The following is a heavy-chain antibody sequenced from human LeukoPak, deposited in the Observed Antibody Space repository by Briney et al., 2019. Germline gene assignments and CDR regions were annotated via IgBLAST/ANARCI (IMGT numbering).Heavy chain of an antibody. CDR2: IYSGGST. J-gene: IGHJ4*02. Sequence: GGSLRLSCAASGFTVSSNYMSWVRQAPGKGLEWVSVIYSGGSTYYADSVKDRFTISRDNSKNTLYLQVNSLRAEDTAVYFCARVQYYYDSGSYYPTFDHWGQGTLVTVSS. D-gene: IGHD3-10*01. CDR1: GFTVSSNY. CDR3: ARVQYYYDSGSYYPTFDH. V-gene: IGHV3-66*01.